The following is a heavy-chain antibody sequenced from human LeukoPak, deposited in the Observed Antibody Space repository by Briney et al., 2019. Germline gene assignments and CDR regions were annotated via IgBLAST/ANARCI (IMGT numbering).Heavy chain of an antibody. V-gene: IGHV1-2*02. CDR3: ARDSVSGYNGNWFDP. J-gene: IGHJ5*02. D-gene: IGHD1-26*01. Sequence: ASVKVSCKASGYTFTGYFVHWVRKAPGQGLEWMGWINPDSGGTNFAQKFQGRVTMTRDTSISTAYMELSRLKSDDTAVYFCARDSVSGYNGNWFDPWGQGTPVTVSS. CDR1: GYTFTGYF. CDR2: INPDSGGT.